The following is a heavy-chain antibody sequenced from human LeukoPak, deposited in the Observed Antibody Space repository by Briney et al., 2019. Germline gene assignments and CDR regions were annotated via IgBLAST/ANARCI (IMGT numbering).Heavy chain of an antibody. CDR1: GGSFSGYY. Sequence: PSETLSLTCAVYGGSFSGYYWSWICQPPGKGMEWIGEINHSGSTNYNPSLKSRVTISVDTSKNQFSLKLSSVTAADTAVYYCARWTWDSSGYLGYWGQGTLVTVSS. CDR3: ARWTWDSSGYLGY. V-gene: IGHV4-34*01. D-gene: IGHD3-22*01. J-gene: IGHJ4*02. CDR2: INHSGST.